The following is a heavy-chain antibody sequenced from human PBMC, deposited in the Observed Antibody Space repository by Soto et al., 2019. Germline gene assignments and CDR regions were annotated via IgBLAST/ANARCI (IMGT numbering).Heavy chain of an antibody. CDR3: ARGFGRFNY. V-gene: IGHV3-48*03. J-gene: IGHJ4*02. D-gene: IGHD3-10*01. CDR2: IDGSGTTK. Sequence: EVQLLESGGGLVQPGGSLRLSCGVSGFTFNDFEMNWVRLAQGKGLEWLAYIDGSGTTKKYADSVRGRFTISRDNPNNSLFLQMSSLSAADTAIYYCARGFGRFNYWGQGTLVSVSS. CDR1: GFTFNDFE.